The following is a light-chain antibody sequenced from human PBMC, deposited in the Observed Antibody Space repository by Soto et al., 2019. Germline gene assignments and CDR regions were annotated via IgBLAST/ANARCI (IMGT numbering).Light chain of an antibody. CDR3: QQYHTWPIT. CDR2: GAS. CDR1: QSVSSN. Sequence: EIVMTQSPATLSVSPGEGATLSCRAGQSVSSNLAWYQHKPGQAPRLLISGASTGATGIPARFSGSGSGTEFTLTISSLQSEDCAIYYCQQYHTWPITFGGGTKVDIK. V-gene: IGKV3-15*01. J-gene: IGKJ4*01.